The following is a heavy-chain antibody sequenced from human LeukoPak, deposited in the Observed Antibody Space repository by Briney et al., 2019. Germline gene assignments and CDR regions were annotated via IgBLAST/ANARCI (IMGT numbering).Heavy chain of an antibody. J-gene: IGHJ4*02. Sequence: SETLSLTCTVSGGSISSYYWSWIRQPAGKGLEWIGRIYISGSTNYNPSLKSRVTMSVDTSRNQFSLKLSSVTAADTAVYYCARDSEYSSSSPFDYWGQGTLVTVSS. CDR1: GGSISSYY. CDR3: ARDSEYSSSSPFDY. D-gene: IGHD6-6*01. CDR2: IYISGST. V-gene: IGHV4-4*07.